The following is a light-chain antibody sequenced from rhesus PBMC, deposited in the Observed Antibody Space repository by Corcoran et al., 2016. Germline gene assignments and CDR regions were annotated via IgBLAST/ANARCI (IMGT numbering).Light chain of an antibody. CDR3: QHYYSTPRT. V-gene: IGKV1-25*01. CDR2: EAS. Sequence: DIQMTQSPSSLSASVGDRVTITCRASQGITNDLAWYQQKPGETPKLLIYEASSLQSGIPSRFSGSGSGTDFTLTNSSLQSEDFATYYCQHYYSTPRTFGQGTKGEIK. CDR1: QGITND. J-gene: IGKJ1*01.